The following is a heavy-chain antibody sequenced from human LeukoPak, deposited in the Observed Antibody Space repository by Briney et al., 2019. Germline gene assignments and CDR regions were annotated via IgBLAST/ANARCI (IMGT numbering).Heavy chain of an antibody. Sequence: SVKVSCKASGGTFSSCAISWVRQAPGQGLEWMGGIIPIFGTANYAQKFQGRVTITADESTSTAYMELSSLRSEDTAVYYCARDGGSSWSKFDYWGQGTLVTVSS. CDR1: GGTFSSCA. J-gene: IGHJ4*02. V-gene: IGHV1-69*01. CDR3: ARDGGSSWSKFDY. D-gene: IGHD6-13*01. CDR2: IIPIFGTA.